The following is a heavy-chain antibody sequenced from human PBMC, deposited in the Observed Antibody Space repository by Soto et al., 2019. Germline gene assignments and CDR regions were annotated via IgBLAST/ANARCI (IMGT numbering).Heavy chain of an antibody. CDR2: ISGSGGST. Sequence: PGGSLRLSCAASGFTFSSYAMSWVRQAPGKGLEWVSAISGSGGSTYYADSVKGRFTISRDNSKNTLYLQMNSLRAEDTAVYYCAKLHDYGDYPYYYGMDVWRQRTTVTVSS. CDR1: GFTFSSYA. CDR3: AKLHDYGDYPYYYGMDV. V-gene: IGHV3-23*01. J-gene: IGHJ6*02. D-gene: IGHD4-17*01.